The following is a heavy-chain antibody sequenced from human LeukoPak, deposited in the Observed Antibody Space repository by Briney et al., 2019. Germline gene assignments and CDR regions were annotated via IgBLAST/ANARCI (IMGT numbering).Heavy chain of an antibody. CDR1: GYTFTGYY. CDR3: ASGDSSGKYYFDY. CDR2: INPNSGGT. V-gene: IGHV1-2*06. D-gene: IGHD6-19*01. Sequence: ASVKVSCKACGYTFTGYYMHWVRQAPGQGLEWMGRINPNSGGTNYAQKFQGRVTMTRDTSISTAYMELSRLRSDDTAVYYCASGDSSGKYYFDYWGQGTLVTVSS. J-gene: IGHJ4*02.